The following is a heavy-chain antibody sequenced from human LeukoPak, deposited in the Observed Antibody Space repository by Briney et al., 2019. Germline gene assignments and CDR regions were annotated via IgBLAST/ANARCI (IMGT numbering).Heavy chain of an antibody. CDR1: GFTFSSDA. D-gene: IGHD3-16*01. CDR2: ISSSGSIM. J-gene: IGHJ5*01. CDR3: ARALSYANWFDS. V-gene: IGHV3-48*04. Sequence: GGSLRLSCAASGFTFSSDAMSWVRQAPGKGLEWVSYISSSGSIMYYADSLNDRFTISRDNAKNSLYLQMNSLRAEDTAVYYCARALSYANWFDSWGQGTLVTVSS.